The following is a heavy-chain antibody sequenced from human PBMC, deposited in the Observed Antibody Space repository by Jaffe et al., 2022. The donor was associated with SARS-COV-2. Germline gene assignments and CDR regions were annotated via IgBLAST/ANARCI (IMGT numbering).Heavy chain of an antibody. Sequence: QVQLQESGPGLVKPSQTLSLTCTVSGGSISSGSYYWSWIRQPAGKGLEWIGRIYTSGSTNYNPSLKSRVTISVDTSKNQFSLKLSSVTAADTAVYYCAREYHSHYYDSSGYLRYVWGQGTTVTVSS. CDR1: GGSISSGSYY. CDR2: IYTSGST. J-gene: IGHJ6*02. D-gene: IGHD3-22*01. V-gene: IGHV4-61*02. CDR3: AREYHSHYYDSSGYLRYV.